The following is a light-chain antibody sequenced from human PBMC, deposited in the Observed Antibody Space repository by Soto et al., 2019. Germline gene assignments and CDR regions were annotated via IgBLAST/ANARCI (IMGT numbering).Light chain of an antibody. V-gene: IGKV1-33*01. CDR1: QDISNY. Sequence: DIQMTQSPSSLSASVGDRVTITCQASQDISNYLNWYQQRPGKAPKLLIYDASNLETGVPSRFSGSGSGTDFTFTISSLQAEDIATYYCQQYDNLPLTFGGGTKGEIK. J-gene: IGKJ4*01. CDR3: QQYDNLPLT. CDR2: DAS.